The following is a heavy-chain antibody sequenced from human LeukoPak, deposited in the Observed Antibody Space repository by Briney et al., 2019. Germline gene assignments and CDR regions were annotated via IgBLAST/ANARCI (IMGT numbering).Heavy chain of an antibody. J-gene: IGHJ1*01. V-gene: IGHV4-39*01. D-gene: IGHD2-21*02. CDR1: GGSISSSSYY. CDR2: IYYSGST. Sequence: PSETLSLTCTVSGGSISSSSYYWGWIRQPPGKGLEWIGSIYYSGSTYYNPSLKSRVTISVDTSKNQFSLKLSSVTAADTAVYYCARHHLPHIVVVTAIQGSFQHWGQGTLVTVSS. CDR3: ARHHLPHIVVVTAIQGSFQH.